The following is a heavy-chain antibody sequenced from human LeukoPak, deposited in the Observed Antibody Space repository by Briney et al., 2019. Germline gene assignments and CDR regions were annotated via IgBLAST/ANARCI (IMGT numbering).Heavy chain of an antibody. CDR2: ISDNGGST. Sequence: PGGSLRLSCAASGFTFSSYTIHWVRQAPGKGLEYVSSISDNGGSTYYADSVEGRFTISRDNSKNTLYLQMNSLRAEDTAVYYCARDTPRLTGYYKSSGGLDYWGQGTLVTVSS. CDR3: ARDTPRLTGYYKSSGGLDY. J-gene: IGHJ4*02. D-gene: IGHD3-9*01. CDR1: GFTFSSYT. V-gene: IGHV3-64*02.